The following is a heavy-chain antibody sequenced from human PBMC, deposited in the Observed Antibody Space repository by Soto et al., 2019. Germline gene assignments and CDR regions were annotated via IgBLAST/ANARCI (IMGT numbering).Heavy chain of an antibody. CDR1: GFTFISYA. V-gene: IGHV3-23*01. J-gene: IGHJ3*02. Sequence: GGSLRLSCAASGFTFISYAMSWVRQAPGKGLEWVSAISGSGGSTYYADSVKGRFTISRDNSKNTLYLQMNSLRAEDTAVYYCAKVRTMHYYDSSGYYYDAFDIWGQGTMVTVSS. CDR3: AKVRTMHYYDSSGYYYDAFDI. D-gene: IGHD3-22*01. CDR2: ISGSGGST.